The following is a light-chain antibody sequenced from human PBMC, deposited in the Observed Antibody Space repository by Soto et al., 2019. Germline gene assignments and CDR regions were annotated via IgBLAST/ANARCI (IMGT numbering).Light chain of an antibody. CDR3: SSYTSSSTRV. CDR2: EVS. CDR1: SSDVGSYNY. Sequence: QSALTHPASVSGSPGQSITISCTGTSSDVGSYNYVSWYQQHPGKAPKLMIYEVSNRPSGVSNRFSGSKSGNTASLTISGLQTEEEADYYCSSYTSSSTRVFGTGTKVTVL. J-gene: IGLJ1*01. V-gene: IGLV2-14*01.